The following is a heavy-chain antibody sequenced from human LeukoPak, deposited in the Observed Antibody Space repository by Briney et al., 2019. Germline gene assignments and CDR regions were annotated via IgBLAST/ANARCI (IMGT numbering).Heavy chain of an antibody. CDR1: GFTFSSYS. J-gene: IGHJ3*02. V-gene: IGHV3-7*01. Sequence: GGSLRLSCAASGFTFSSYSMNWVRQAPGNGLEWVANIKQDGSEKYYVDSVKGRFTISRDNAKNSVYLQMKSLRAEDTAVYYCARDVAAAHEAFDMWGQGTMVTVSS. CDR3: ARDVAAAHEAFDM. CDR2: IKQDGSEK. D-gene: IGHD6-13*01.